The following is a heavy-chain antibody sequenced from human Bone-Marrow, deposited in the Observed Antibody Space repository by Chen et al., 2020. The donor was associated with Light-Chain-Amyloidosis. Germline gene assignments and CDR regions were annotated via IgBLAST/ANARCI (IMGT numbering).Heavy chain of an antibody. CDR2: IYPDDSDA. D-gene: IGHD5-12*01. CDR1: GYTFPNYW. J-gene: IGHJ4*02. CDR3: ARRRDGYNFDY. Sequence: EVQLEQSGPEVKKPGESLKISCKGSGYTFPNYWIGGVRQMPGKGREWMVVIYPDDSDARYSPSFEGQVTISADKSITTAYLQWRSLKASDTAMYYCARRRDGYNFDYWGQGTLVTVSS. V-gene: IGHV5-51*01.